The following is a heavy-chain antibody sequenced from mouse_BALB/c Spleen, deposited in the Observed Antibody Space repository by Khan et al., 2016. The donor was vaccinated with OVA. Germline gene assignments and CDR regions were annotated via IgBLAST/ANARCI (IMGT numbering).Heavy chain of an antibody. CDR2: IWSDGKT. Sequence: VQLQESGPGLVAPSQSLSITCTVSGFSLTSYGVHWVRQPPGKGLEWLVVIWSDGKTTYNSTHKSRLSISKDNSKSQVFLKMNSLQTDDTAMYYCARNTHMMTTVMDYWGQGTSVTVSS. CDR1: GFSLTSYG. V-gene: IGHV2-6*02. D-gene: IGHD2-4*01. CDR3: ARNTHMMTTVMDY. J-gene: IGHJ4*01.